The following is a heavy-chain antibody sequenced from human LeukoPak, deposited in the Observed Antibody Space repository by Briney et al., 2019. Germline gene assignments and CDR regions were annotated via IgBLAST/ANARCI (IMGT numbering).Heavy chain of an antibody. D-gene: IGHD5-24*01. Sequence: GGSLRLSCSLSGSTFNDFTMRWVRQAPGKGLEWVSAITDSGGNTYYADSVKGRFTISRDNSKYTPYLQMNSLRAEDTAGYYSAKRRDGTYTWGQGTMVTVSS. CDR2: ITDSGGNT. CDR1: GSTFNDFT. CDR3: AKRRDGTYT. J-gene: IGHJ3*01. V-gene: IGHV3-23*01.